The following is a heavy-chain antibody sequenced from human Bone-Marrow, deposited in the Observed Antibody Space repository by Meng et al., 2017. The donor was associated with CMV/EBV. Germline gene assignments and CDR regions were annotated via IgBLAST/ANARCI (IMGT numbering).Heavy chain of an antibody. Sequence: ASVKVSCKASGYTFTSYGISWVRQAPGQGLEWMGWISAYNGNTNYAQKLQGRVTMTTDTSTSTAYMELRSLRSDDTAVYYCARLSRMIAARPWPAFDIWGQGTMVTV. V-gene: IGHV1-18*01. CDR2: ISAYNGNT. CDR3: ARLSRMIAARPWPAFDI. CDR1: GYTFTSYG. J-gene: IGHJ3*02. D-gene: IGHD6-6*01.